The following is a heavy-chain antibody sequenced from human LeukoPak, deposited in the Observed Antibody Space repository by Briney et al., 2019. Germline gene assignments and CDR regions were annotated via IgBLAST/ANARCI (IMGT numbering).Heavy chain of an antibody. CDR1: GFTVSSNY. Sequence: GGSLRLSCAASGFTVSSNYMSWVRQAPGKGLEWVSVIYSGGSTYYADSVKGRFTISRDNSKNTLYLQMNSLRAEDTAVYYCARDSATTGTMGAFDIWGQGTMVTVSS. J-gene: IGHJ3*02. CDR3: ARDSATTGTMGAFDI. D-gene: IGHD1-1*01. CDR2: IYSGGST. V-gene: IGHV3-66*02.